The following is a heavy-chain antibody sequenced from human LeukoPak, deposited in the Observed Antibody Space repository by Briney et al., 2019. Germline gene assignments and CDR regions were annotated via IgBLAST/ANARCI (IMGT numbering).Heavy chain of an antibody. CDR3: AREIEDLIAAAGIGLYYYGMDV. CDR2: INPSGGST. J-gene: IGHJ6*02. Sequence: ASVKVSCKASGYTFTSYYMHWVRQAPGQGLEWMGIINPSGGSTSYAQKFQGRVTMTRDTSTSTVYMELSSLRSEDTAVYYCAREIEDLIAAAGIGLYYYGMDVWGQGTTVTVSS. V-gene: IGHV1-46*01. CDR1: GYTFTSYY. D-gene: IGHD6-13*01.